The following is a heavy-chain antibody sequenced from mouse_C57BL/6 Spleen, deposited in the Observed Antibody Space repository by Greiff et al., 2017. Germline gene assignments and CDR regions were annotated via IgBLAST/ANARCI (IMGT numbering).Heavy chain of an antibody. CDR1: GYTFTSYW. CDR2: IDPSDSYT. CDR3: ARQLRQYYFDY. V-gene: IGHV1-69*01. D-gene: IGHD3-2*02. Sequence: QVQLQQSGAELVMPGASVKLSCKASGYTFTSYWMHWVKQRPGQGLEWIGEIDPSDSYTNYNQKFKGKSTLTVDKSSSTAYMQLSSLTSEASAVYYCARQLRQYYFDYWGQGTTLTVAS. J-gene: IGHJ2*01.